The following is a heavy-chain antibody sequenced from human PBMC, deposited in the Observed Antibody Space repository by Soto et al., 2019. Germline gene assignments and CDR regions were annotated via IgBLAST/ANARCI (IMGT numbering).Heavy chain of an antibody. CDR3: AKGGSGYSFDY. Sequence: QVQLVESGGGVVQPGRSLRLSSAASGFTFSSYGMHWVRQAPGKGLEWVAVISYDGSNKYYADSVKGRFTISRDNSKNALYLQMNSLRAEDTAVYYCAKGGSGYSFDYWGQGTLVTVSS. D-gene: IGHD3-22*01. CDR1: GFTFSSYG. V-gene: IGHV3-30*18. CDR2: ISYDGSNK. J-gene: IGHJ4*02.